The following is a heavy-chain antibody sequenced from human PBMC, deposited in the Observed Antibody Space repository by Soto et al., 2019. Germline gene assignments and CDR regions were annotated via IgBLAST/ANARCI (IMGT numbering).Heavy chain of an antibody. CDR2: IYHSGST. CDR1: GGSVSRSNW. Sequence: QVQLQESGPGLVKPSGTLSLTCAVSGGSVSRSNWWSWVRQPPGKGLEWIGEIYHSGSTNYNPSLKSRVTVSLDKSTNQFSLKLSSVTAADTAVYYCAARFDAQKTIPWGQGALVTVSS. CDR3: AARFDAQKTIP. D-gene: IGHD3-9*01. J-gene: IGHJ5*02. V-gene: IGHV4-4*02.